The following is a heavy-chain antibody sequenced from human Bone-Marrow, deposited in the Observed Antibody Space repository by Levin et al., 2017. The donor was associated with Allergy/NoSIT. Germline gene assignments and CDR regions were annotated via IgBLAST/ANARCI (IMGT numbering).Heavy chain of an antibody. V-gene: IGHV3-53*01. J-gene: IGHJ4*02. CDR2: IYSGGST. CDR3: ASGYPEMDY. Sequence: GESLKISCAASGFTVSSNYMSWVRQAPGKGLEWVSVIYSGGSTYYADSVKGRFTISRDNSKNTLYLQMNSLRAEDTAVYYCASGYPEMDYWGQGTLVTVSS. CDR1: GFTVSSNY. D-gene: IGHD5-12*01.